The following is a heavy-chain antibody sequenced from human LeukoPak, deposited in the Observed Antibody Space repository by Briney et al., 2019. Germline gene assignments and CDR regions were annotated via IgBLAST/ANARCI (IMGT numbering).Heavy chain of an antibody. J-gene: IGHJ3*02. V-gene: IGHV4-39*05. D-gene: IGHD2-2*01. CDR2: IYYSGNT. CDR3: ARSDCSSTSCYAFDI. Sequence: PSETPSLTCTVSGGSFSSSSYSWGWIRQPPGKGLEWIGSIYYSGNTYYNPSLKSRVTISVDTSKNQFSLKLSSVTAADTAVYYCARSDCSSTSCYAFDIWGQGTMVTVSS. CDR1: GGSFSSSSYS.